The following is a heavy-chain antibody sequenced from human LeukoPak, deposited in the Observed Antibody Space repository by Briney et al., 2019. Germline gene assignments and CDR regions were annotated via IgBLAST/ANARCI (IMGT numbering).Heavy chain of an antibody. CDR2: LSANGGTT. D-gene: IGHD2-2*01. Sequence: GGSLRLSCSASGFXISDYAMHWVRQAPGKGLKYVSALSANGGTTYYADSVKGRFTISRDTSKNTLYLQMSSLRAEDTAMYHCVKDLYKGDSASWYFFHYWGQGTLVTVSS. V-gene: IGHV3-64D*06. J-gene: IGHJ4*02. CDR1: GFXISDYA. CDR3: VKDLYKGDSASWYFFHY.